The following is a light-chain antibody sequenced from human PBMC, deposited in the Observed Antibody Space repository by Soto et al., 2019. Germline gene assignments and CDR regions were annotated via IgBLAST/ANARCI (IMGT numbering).Light chain of an antibody. CDR1: QSITGTY. V-gene: IGKV3-20*01. CDR3: HQSGSSVRA. CDR2: GAS. J-gene: IGKJ1*01. Sequence: DIVLTQSPGTLSLSPGDRATLSCRASQSITGTYLAWHQQKPGQAPKLLIYGASTRAPGIPDRFNGSGSGTDFTLTISRLEADDVAVYHCHQSGSSVRAFGPGTKLEIK.